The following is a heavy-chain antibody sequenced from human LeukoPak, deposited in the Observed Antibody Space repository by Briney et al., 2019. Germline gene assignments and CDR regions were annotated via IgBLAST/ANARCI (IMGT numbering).Heavy chain of an antibody. D-gene: IGHD5-24*01. CDR3: ARGRFRDGYNSAYLDY. J-gene: IGHJ4*02. V-gene: IGHV3-7*03. CDR1: GFTFSSYW. Sequence: GGSLRLSCAVSGFTFSSYWMSWVRQAPGKGLEWVANIKQDGSEKYYVDSVKGRFTISRDNAKNSLYLQMNSLRAEDTAVYYCARGRFRDGYNSAYLDYWGQGTLVTVSS. CDR2: IKQDGSEK.